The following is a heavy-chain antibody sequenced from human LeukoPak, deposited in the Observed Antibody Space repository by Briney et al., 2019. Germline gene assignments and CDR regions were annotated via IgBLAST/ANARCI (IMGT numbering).Heavy chain of an antibody. CDR2: INHSGST. Sequence: PSETLSLTCAVYGGSFSGYYWSWIRQPPGKGLEWIGEINHSGSTNYNPSLKSRVTISVDTSENQFSLKLSSVTAADTAVYYCAREDPTQLVSLWGQGALVTVSS. CDR3: AREDPTQLVSL. D-gene: IGHD6-13*01. J-gene: IGHJ4*02. V-gene: IGHV4-34*01. CDR1: GGSFSGYY.